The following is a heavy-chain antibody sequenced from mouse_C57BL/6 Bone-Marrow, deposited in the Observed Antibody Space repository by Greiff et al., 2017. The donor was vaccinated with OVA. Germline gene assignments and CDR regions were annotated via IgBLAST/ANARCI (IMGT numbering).Heavy chain of an antibody. CDR2: ISYDGSN. CDR1: GYSITSGYY. J-gene: IGHJ2*01. Sequence: EVQLQESGPGLVKPSQSLSLTCSVTGYSITSGYYWNWIRQFPGNKLEWMGYISYDGSNNYNPSLKNRISITRDTSKNQFFLKLNSVTTEDTATYYCARFPLLHRDYFDYWGQGTTLTVSA. D-gene: IGHD1-1*01. CDR3: ARFPLLHRDYFDY. V-gene: IGHV3-6*01.